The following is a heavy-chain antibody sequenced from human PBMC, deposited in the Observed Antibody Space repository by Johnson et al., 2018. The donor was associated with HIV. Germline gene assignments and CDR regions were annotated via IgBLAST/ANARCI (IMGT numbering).Heavy chain of an antibody. D-gene: IGHD5-18*01. Sequence: QVQLVESGGGVVQPGRSLRLSCAASRITLSSYGMHWVRQAPGKGLEWVAVISYDGTNKYYADSVTGRFTISRDNSKNTLYLQMNRLRAEDTAVYYCARLPSGYSRDGFNVWGQGTMVTLSS. V-gene: IGHV3-30*03. CDR3: ARLPSGYSRDGFNV. CDR1: RITLSSYG. J-gene: IGHJ3*01. CDR2: ISYDGTNK.